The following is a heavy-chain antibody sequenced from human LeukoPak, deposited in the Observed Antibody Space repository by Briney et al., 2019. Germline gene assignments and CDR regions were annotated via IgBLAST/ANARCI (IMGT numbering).Heavy chain of an antibody. D-gene: IGHD2-15*01. J-gene: IGHJ6*03. V-gene: IGHV1-18*01. CDR3: ARVRVGYCSGGSCYSAYYYYMDV. CDR1: GYTFTSYG. CDR2: ISAYNGNT. Sequence: ASVKVSCKASGYTFTSYGISWVRQAPGQGLEWMGWISAYNGNTNYAQKLQGRVTMTTDTSTSTAYMELRSLGSDDTAVYYCARVRVGYCSGGSCYSAYYYYMDVWGKGTTVTISS.